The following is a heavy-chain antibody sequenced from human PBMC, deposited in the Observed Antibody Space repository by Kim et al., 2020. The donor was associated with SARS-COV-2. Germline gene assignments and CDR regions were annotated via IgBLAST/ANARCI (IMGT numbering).Heavy chain of an antibody. CDR3: ARDRSVYYGSGSYFDY. D-gene: IGHD3-10*01. Sequence: SVKGRFTISRDNAKNSLYLQMNSLRAEDTAVYYCARDRSVYYGSGSYFDYWGQGTLVTVSS. J-gene: IGHJ4*02. V-gene: IGHV3-21*01.